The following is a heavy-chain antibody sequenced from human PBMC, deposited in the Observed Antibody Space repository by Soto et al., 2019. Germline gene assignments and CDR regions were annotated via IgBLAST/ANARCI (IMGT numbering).Heavy chain of an antibody. V-gene: IGHV4-31*03. CDR1: SGSISSGGYY. CDR3: AREVVTMVRGANYYYGMDV. D-gene: IGHD3-10*01. CDR2: IYYSGST. J-gene: IGHJ6*02. Sequence: SETLSLTCTVSSGSISSGGYYWSWIRQHPGKGLEWIGYIYYSGSTYYNPSLKSRVTISVDTSKNQFSLKLSSVTAADTAVYYCAREVVTMVRGANYYYGMDVWGQGTTVTVSS.